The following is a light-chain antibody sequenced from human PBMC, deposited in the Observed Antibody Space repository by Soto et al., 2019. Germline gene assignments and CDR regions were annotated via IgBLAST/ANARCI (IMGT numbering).Light chain of an antibody. Sequence: QSALTQPPSVSGSPVQSVTISCTGTSSDVGNYDRVSWYQQPPGTAPRLLIYDVTNRPSGVPDRFSGSKSGNTASLTISGLQAEDETDYYCSSYTITNTVLFGGGTKLTVL. V-gene: IGLV2-18*02. CDR3: SSYTITNTVL. J-gene: IGLJ2*01. CDR1: SSDVGNYDR. CDR2: DVT.